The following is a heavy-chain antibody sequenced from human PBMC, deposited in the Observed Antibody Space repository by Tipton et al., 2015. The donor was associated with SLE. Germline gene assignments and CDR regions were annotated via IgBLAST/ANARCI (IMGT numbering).Heavy chain of an antibody. D-gene: IGHD3-22*01. J-gene: IGHJ4*02. CDR1: GFTFSSYS. CDR2: ISSSSSYI. Sequence: SLRLSCAASGFTFSSYSMNWVRQAPGKGLEWVSSISSSSSYIYYADSVKGRFTISRDNAKNSLYLQMNSLRAEDTAVYYCAKESSYYDSSGSISFDYWGQGTLVTVSS. CDR3: AKESSYYDSSGSISFDY. V-gene: IGHV3-21*01.